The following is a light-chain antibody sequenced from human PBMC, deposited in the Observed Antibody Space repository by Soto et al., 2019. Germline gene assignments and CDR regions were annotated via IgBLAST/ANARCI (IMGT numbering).Light chain of an antibody. Sequence: ESVLPQSPGSLSLSPGETATLSCRASQSIINNCLAWYQQKPGQDPRLLLYGASIRATGVPDRFSGSGSGTDFTLTITRLEAEDFAVYYCQQYGNSPLMYTFGQGTKLGVK. V-gene: IGKV3-20*01. CDR3: QQYGNSPLMYT. CDR2: GAS. CDR1: QSIINNC. J-gene: IGKJ2*01.